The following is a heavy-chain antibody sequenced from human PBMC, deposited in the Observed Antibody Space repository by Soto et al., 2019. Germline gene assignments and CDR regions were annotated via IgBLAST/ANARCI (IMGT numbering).Heavy chain of an antibody. V-gene: IGHV1-69*12. D-gene: IGHD2-2*01. CDR3: ARNVVPAARDYYYYGMDV. CDR1: GGTFSSYA. CDR2: IIPIFGTA. Sequence: QVQLVQSGAEVKKPGSSVKVSCKASGGTFSSYAISWVRQAPGQGLEWMGGIIPIFGTANYAQKFQGSVTITADESRSTAYMELSSLRSEDTAVYYCARNVVPAARDYYYYGMDVWGQGTTVTVSS. J-gene: IGHJ6*02.